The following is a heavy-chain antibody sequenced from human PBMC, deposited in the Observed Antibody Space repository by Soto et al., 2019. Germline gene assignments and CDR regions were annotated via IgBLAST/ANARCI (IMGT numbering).Heavy chain of an antibody. CDR3: ARGPYNWNDDRADAFDI. CDR2: ISAYNGNT. J-gene: IGHJ3*02. CDR1: GYTFTSYG. Sequence: GALVKVSCKASGYTFTSYGISWVRQAPGQGLEWMGWISAYNGNTNYAQKLQGRVTMTTDTSTSTAYMELRSLRSDDTAVYYCARGPYNWNDDRADAFDIWGQGTMVTVSS. D-gene: IGHD1-1*01. V-gene: IGHV1-18*01.